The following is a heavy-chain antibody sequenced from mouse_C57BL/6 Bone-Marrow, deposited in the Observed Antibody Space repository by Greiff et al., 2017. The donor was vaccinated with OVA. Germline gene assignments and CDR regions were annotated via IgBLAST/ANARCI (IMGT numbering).Heavy chain of an antibody. J-gene: IGHJ4*01. Sequence: VQLQESGPGLVQPSQSLSITCTVSGFSLTSYGVHWVRQSPGKGLEWLGVIWSGGSTDYNAAFISRLSISKDNSKSQVFFKMNSLQADDTAIYYCARWGDDGYYYAMDYWGQGTSVTVSS. CDR3: ARWGDDGYYYAMDY. CDR2: IWSGGST. D-gene: IGHD2-3*01. V-gene: IGHV2-2*01. CDR1: GFSLTSYG.